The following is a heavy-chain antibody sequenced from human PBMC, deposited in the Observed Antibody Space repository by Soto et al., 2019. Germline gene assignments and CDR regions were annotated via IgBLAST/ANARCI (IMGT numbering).Heavy chain of an antibody. J-gene: IGHJ4*02. Sequence: QVPLVQSGAEVKKPGSSVKVSCKASGGTFSSYAISWVRQAPGQGLEWMGGIIPIFGTANYAQKFQGRVTITADKSTSTAYMELSSLRSEDTAVYYCARDRYSSWWSLTSYYFDYWGQGTLVTVSS. V-gene: IGHV1-69*06. CDR3: ARDRYSSWWSLTSYYFDY. D-gene: IGHD6-19*01. CDR1: GGTFSSYA. CDR2: IIPIFGTA.